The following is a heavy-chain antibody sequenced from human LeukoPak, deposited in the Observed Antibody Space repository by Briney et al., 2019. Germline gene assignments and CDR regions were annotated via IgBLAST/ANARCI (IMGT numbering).Heavy chain of an antibody. V-gene: IGHV7-4-1*02. CDR2: INTNTGNP. CDR3: ARGWRQWLVRGPLDYYYYMDV. D-gene: IGHD6-19*01. Sequence: GASVKVSCKASGYTFTTYAMNWVRQAPGQGLEWMGWINTNTGNPTYAQGFTGRFVFSLDTSVSTAYLQISSLKAEDTAVYYCARGWRQWLVRGPLDYYYYMDVWGKGTTVTVSS. J-gene: IGHJ6*03. CDR1: GYTFTTYA.